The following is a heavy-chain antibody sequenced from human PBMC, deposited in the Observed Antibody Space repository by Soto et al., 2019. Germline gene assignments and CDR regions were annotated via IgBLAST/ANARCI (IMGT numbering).Heavy chain of an antibody. CDR1: GGTFSSYA. J-gene: IGHJ6*02. CDR3: ARVNDFWSGYPQPPNYYYYGMDV. D-gene: IGHD3-3*01. Sequence: SVKVSCKASGGTFSSYAISWVRQAPGQGLEWMGGIIPIFGTANYAQKFQGRVTITADESTSTAYMELSSLRSEDTAVYYCARVNDFWSGYPQPPNYYYYGMDVWGQGTTVTVSS. CDR2: IIPIFGTA. V-gene: IGHV1-69*13.